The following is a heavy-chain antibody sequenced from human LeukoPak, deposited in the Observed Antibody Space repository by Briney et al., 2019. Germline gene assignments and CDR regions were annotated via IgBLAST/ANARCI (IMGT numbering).Heavy chain of an antibody. CDR2: INGSGGST. J-gene: IGHJ4*02. D-gene: IGHD6-19*01. CDR1: GFTFSSYA. V-gene: IGHV3-23*01. CDR3: AKGFGGSGWYGTGKEFFDY. Sequence: GGSLRLSCAASGFTFSSYAMSWVLHVPGKGLEWVSGINGSGGSTYYAEFVKVRFIISRDNSKNNLFLQRNSLRVEDTAVYYCAKGFGGSGWYGTGKEFFDYWGQGTLVTVSS.